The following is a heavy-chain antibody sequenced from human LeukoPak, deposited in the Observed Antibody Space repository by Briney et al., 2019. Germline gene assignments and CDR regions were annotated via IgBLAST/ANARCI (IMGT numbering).Heavy chain of an antibody. CDR1: GGSTSSGGYY. CDR3: ARESMGWFDP. D-gene: IGHD2-21*01. J-gene: IGHJ5*02. Sequence: SETLSLTCTVSGGSTSSGGYYWIWIRQPPGKGLEWIGEINHSGSTNYNPSLKSRVTISVDTSKNQFSLKLSSVTAADTAVYYCARESMGWFDPWGQGTLVTVSS. V-gene: IGHV4-39*07. CDR2: INHSGST.